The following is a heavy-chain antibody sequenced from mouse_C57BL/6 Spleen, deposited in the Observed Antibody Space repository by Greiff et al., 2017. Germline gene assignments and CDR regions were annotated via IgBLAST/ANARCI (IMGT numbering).Heavy chain of an antibody. J-gene: IGHJ3*01. V-gene: IGHV5-17*01. CDR1: GFTFSDYG. D-gene: IGHD2-4*01. CDR2: ISSGSSTI. CDR3: ARPRDYDYAWFAY. Sequence: EVQRVESGGGLVKPGGSLKLSCAASGFTFSDYGMHWVRQAPEKGLEWVAYISSGSSTIYYADTVKGRFTISRDNAKNTLFLQMTSLRSEDTAMYYCARPRDYDYAWFAYWGKGTLVTVSA.